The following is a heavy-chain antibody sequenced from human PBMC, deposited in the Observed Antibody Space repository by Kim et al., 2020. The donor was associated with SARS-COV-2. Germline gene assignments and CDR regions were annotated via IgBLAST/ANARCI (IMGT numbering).Heavy chain of an antibody. J-gene: IGHJ4*02. V-gene: IGHV1-18*04. CDR2: ISAYNGNT. Sequence: ASVKVSCKASGYTFTSYGISWVRQAPGQGLEWMGWISAYNGNTNYAQKLQGRVTMTTDTSTSTAYMELRSLRSDDTAVYYCARGREVLWFGELSSTFDYWGQGTLVTVSS. D-gene: IGHD3-10*01. CDR1: GYTFTSYG. CDR3: ARGREVLWFGELSSTFDY.